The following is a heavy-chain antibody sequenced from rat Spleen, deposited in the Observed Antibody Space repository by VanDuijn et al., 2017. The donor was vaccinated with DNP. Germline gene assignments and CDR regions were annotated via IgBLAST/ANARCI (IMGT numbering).Heavy chain of an antibody. CDR3: ARYSRGAMDA. V-gene: IGHV5-46*01. J-gene: IGHJ4*01. CDR2: ISTSGGST. D-gene: IGHD1-11*01. CDR1: GFTFSSFP. Sequence: EVQLVESGGGLVQPGRSMKLSCAASGFTFSSFPMAWVRQAPTKGLEWLATISTSGGSTPYRDSVKGRFIISRDNAKSTLYLQMNSLRSEDTATYYCARYSRGAMDARGQGTSVTVSS.